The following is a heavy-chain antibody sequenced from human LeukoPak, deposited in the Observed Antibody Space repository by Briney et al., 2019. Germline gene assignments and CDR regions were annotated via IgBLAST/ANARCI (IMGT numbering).Heavy chain of an antibody. D-gene: IGHD3-22*01. V-gene: IGHV4-30-4*01. CDR2: IYYSGST. CDR1: GGSISSGGYY. J-gene: IGHJ3*02. Sequence: SETLSLTCTVSGGSISSGGYYWSWIRQPPGKGLEWIGYIYYSGSTYYNPSLKSRVTISVDTSKNQFSLKLSSVTAADTAVYYCARWGMIVVVPDAFDIWGQGTMVTVSS. CDR3: ARWGMIVVVPDAFDI.